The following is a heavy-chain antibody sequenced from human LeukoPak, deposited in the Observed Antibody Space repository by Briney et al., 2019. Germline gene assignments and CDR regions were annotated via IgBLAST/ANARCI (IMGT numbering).Heavy chain of an antibody. Sequence: GGSLRLSCAASGFTFSNYAMSWVRQAPGKGLEWVAVISASSYSTSYADSVRGRFTISRDISKNTLYLQMNDLRAEDTAVYYCARVPSDFGGQGTTVTVSS. J-gene: IGHJ6*02. CDR1: GFTFSNYA. CDR3: ARVPSDF. CDR2: ISASSYST. D-gene: IGHD3-3*01. V-gene: IGHV3-23*01.